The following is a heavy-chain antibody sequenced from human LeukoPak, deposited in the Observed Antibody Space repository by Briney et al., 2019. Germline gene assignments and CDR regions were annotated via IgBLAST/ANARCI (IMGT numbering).Heavy chain of an antibody. CDR3: AKRGSNTWSDFDY. V-gene: IGHV4-61*05. Sequence: SETLSLTCTVSGGSISSSSYYWGWIRQPPGKGLEWIGYIYYSGITNYNPSLKSRATISVDTPKNQFSLKLNSVTAADTAVYYCAKRGSNTWSDFDYWGQGTLVTVSS. CDR2: IYYSGIT. D-gene: IGHD6-13*01. J-gene: IGHJ4*02. CDR1: GGSISSSSYY.